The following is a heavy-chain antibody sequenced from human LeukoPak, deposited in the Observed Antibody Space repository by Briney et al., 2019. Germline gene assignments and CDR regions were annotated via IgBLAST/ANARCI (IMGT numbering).Heavy chain of an antibody. CDR1: GFTFSGSA. CDR2: IRSKAHSYAT. D-gene: IGHD3-22*01. Sequence: GGSLRLSCAASGFTFSGSAMHWVRQASGKGLEWVGRIRSKAHSYATAYAASVKGRFTISRDDSKNTAYLQMNSLNTEDTAVYYCTRHGGRDYYDSSEDAFDIWGQGTMVIVSS. CDR3: TRHGGRDYYDSSEDAFDI. V-gene: IGHV3-73*01. J-gene: IGHJ3*02.